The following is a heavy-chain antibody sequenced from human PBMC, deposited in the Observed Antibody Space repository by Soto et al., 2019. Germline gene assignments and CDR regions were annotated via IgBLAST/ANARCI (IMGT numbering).Heavy chain of an antibody. J-gene: IGHJ4*02. V-gene: IGHV4-59*01. CDR2: IYYSGST. Sequence: SETLSLTCTVSGGSISSYYRSWIRQPPGKGLEWIGYIYYSGSTNYNPSLKSRVTISVDTSKNQFSLKLSSVTAADTAVYYCARNYYDSSGYYGSWGQGTLVTVSS. D-gene: IGHD3-22*01. CDR1: GGSISSYY. CDR3: ARNYYDSSGYYGS.